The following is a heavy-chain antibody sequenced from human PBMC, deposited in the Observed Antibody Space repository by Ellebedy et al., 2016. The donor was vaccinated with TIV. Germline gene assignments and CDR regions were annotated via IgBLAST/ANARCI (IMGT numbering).Heavy chain of an antibody. V-gene: IGHV4-39*07. J-gene: IGHJ3*02. CDR1: GGSISSSSYY. CDR2: IYYSGST. D-gene: IGHD2-2*01. CDR3: ARHRMCSSTSCHAFDI. Sequence: SETLSLXXTVSGGSISSSSYYWGWIRQPPGKGLEWIGSIYYSGSTYYNPSLKSRVTISVDTSKNQFSLKLSSVTAADTAVYYCARHRMCSSTSCHAFDIWGQGTMVTVSS.